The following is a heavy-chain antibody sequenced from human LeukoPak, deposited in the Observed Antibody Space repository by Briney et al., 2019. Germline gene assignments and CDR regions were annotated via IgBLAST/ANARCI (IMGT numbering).Heavy chain of an antibody. D-gene: IGHD1-26*01. CDR2: ILSDGSKE. J-gene: IGHJ2*01. CDR3: ARAGESYYASWYFDL. Sequence: GGSLRLSCAASGFTFSSYGMHWVRQAPGKGLEWVAVILSDGSKEFYTDSVKGRFTISRDNSKNTLYLQMNSLRAEDTAVYYCARAGESYYASWYFDLWGRGTLVTVSS. CDR1: GFTFSSYG. V-gene: IGHV3-33*01.